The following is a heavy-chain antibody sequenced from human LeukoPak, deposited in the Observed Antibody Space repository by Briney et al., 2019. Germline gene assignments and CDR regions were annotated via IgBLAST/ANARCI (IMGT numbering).Heavy chain of an antibody. D-gene: IGHD3-22*01. V-gene: IGHV4-4*07. CDR1: GGSISSYY. CDR2: LYTSGST. CDR3: ARGGYYFDTGD. J-gene: IGHJ4*02. Sequence: PSETLSLTCTVSGGSISSYYWSWIRQPAGKGLEWIGRLYTSGSTNYNPSLKSRVTISVDKAKNQFSLKLTSVTAADTAVYYCARGGYYFDTGDWGQGTLVIASS.